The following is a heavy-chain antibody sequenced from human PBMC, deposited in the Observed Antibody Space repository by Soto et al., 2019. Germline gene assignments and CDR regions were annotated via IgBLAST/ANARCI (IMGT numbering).Heavy chain of an antibody. CDR3: ARDDALRETSGYFYLDY. CDR2: FIPLFDAV. V-gene: IGHV1-69*06. J-gene: IGHJ4*02. D-gene: IGHD3-22*01. Sequence: QVQLIQSEAAVMKPGSSVRVSCTASGGIFGSHGFSWVRQAPGQRLEWVGGFIPLFDAVKYAQKFQGRVTITADKSTSTAYMELHTLTSEDTAVYYCARDDALRETSGYFYLDYWGQGTPVTVTS. CDR1: GGIFGSHG.